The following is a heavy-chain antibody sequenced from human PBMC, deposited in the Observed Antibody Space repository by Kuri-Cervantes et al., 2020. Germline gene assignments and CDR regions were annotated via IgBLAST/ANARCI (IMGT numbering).Heavy chain of an antibody. CDR2: ISYDGSNK. CDR1: GFTFSSYA. V-gene: IGHV3-30-3*02. J-gene: IGHJ4*02. CDR3: AKTPEMAIYFDY. D-gene: IGHD5-24*01. Sequence: GESLKISCAASGFTFSSYAMHWVRQAPGKGLEWVAVISYDGSNKYYADSVKGRFTISRDNSKNTLYLQMNSPGAEDTAVYYCAKTPEMAIYFDYWGQGTLVTVSS.